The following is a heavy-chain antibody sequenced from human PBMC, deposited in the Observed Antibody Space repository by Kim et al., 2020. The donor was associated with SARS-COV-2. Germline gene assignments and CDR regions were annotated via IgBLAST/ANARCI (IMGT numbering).Heavy chain of an antibody. D-gene: IGHD2-15*01. J-gene: IGHJ4*02. CDR3: ARAPYCSGGSCYFDY. Sequence: DSVKGRFTISRDNAKNSLYLQMNSLRDEDTAVSYCARAPYCSGGSCYFDYWGQGTLVTVSS. V-gene: IGHV3-48*02.